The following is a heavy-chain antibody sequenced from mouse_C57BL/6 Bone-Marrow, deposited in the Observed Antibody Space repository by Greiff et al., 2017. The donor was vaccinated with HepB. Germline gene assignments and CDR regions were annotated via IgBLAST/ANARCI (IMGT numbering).Heavy chain of an antibody. CDR2: ISSGGSYT. D-gene: IGHD1-1*02. CDR1: GFTFSSYG. CDR3: ECQGFYCSSDSYARFAY. Sequence: EVHLVESGADLVKPGASLKLSCAASGFTFSSYGMSWVRQTPDKRLEWVATISSGGSYTYYPDSVKGRFTISRDNAKNTLYLQMSSLKSEDTAMYYCECQGFYCSSDSYARFAYGGRGTRVTVSA. J-gene: IGHJ3*01. V-gene: IGHV5-6*01.